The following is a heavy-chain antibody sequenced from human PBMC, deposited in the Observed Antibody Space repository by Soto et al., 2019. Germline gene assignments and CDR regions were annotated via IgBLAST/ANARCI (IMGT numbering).Heavy chain of an antibody. Sequence: QITLKESGPPLVRPAQPLTLTCAFSGFSLTTTSMGVAWIRQPPGKALEWLALIYWDDDQRYSPSLKDRLTISQDTSRSRVVLTISNMNPEDTGTYFCAHAGDYDLLSFDHWGPGTLVTVSS. CDR2: IYWDDDQ. CDR3: AHAGDYDLLSFDH. V-gene: IGHV2-5*02. D-gene: IGHD4-17*01. CDR1: GFSLTTTSMG. J-gene: IGHJ4*02.